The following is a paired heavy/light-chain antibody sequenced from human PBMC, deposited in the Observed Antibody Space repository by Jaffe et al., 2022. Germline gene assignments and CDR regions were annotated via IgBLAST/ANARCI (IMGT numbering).Light chain of an antibody. J-gene: IGLJ2*01. CDR2: DVN. CDR3: CSYAGSYTLV. CDR1: SSDVGGYNY. Sequence: QSALTQPRSVSGSPGQSVTISCTGTSSDVGGYNYVSWYQQHPGKAPKLMIYDVNKRPSGVPDRFSGSKSGNTASLTISGLQADDEADYYCCSYAGSYTLVFGGGTKLTVL. V-gene: IGLV2-11*01.
Heavy chain of an antibody. V-gene: IGHV4-61*02. CDR1: GGSISSAYY. D-gene: IGHD6-19*01. J-gene: IGHJ3*02. CDR3: ARLTVGQQWLGNAFDI. Sequence: QVQLQESGPGLVKPSQTLSLTCTVSGGSISSAYYWSWIRQPAGKGLEWIGRINLSGSTNYNPSLKSRVTISLDTSKNQFSLNLSSVTAADTAVYYCARLTVGQQWLGNAFDIWGQGTMVTVSS. CDR2: INLSGST.